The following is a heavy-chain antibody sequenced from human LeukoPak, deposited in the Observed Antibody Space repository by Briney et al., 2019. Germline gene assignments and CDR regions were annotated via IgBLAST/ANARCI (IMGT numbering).Heavy chain of an antibody. V-gene: IGHV3-23*01. CDR3: AKGGQTDRFDY. D-gene: IGHD5-12*01. J-gene: IGHJ4*02. Sequence: GGSLRLSCAASGFTFSSYEMNWVRQAPGKGLEWVSGITNSGGNTYYADSVKGRFTISRDNSKSTLYLQMNSLRAEDTAVFYCAKGGQTDRFDYWGQGALVTASS. CDR2: ITNSGGNT. CDR1: GFTFSSYE.